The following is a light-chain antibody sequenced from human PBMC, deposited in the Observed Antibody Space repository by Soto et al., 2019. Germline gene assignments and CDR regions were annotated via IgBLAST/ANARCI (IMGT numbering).Light chain of an antibody. J-gene: IGKJ1*01. CDR1: QSVGSN. CDR3: QQYDSSPRT. V-gene: IGKV3-15*01. CDR2: GAS. Sequence: IGMTQSPATLSVSPGERATLSCRASQSVGSNLAWYQQKPGQAPRLLTYGASTRATGIPARFSGSGSGTDFTLTISRLEPEDFAVYYCQQYDSSPRTFGEGTMVDIK.